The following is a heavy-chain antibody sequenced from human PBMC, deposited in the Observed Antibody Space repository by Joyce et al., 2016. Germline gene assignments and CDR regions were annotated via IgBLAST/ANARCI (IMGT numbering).Heavy chain of an antibody. CDR3: AKKGLPVTDDNWFDS. D-gene: IGHD2-21*02. V-gene: IGHV3-23*01. Sequence: EVRLLESGGGLVQPGGSLKLSCAASGFTFTNYAMNWVRQAPGKGLEWVSLIRATGGSTYYADSVKGRFTISRDRSKNTLYLQMNSLRVDDTAVYYCAKKGLPVTDDNWFDSWGQGALVIVSS. J-gene: IGHJ5*01. CDR1: GFTFTNYA. CDR2: IRATGGST.